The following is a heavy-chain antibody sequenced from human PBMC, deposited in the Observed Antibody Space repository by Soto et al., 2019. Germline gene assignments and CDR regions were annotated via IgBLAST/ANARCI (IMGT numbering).Heavy chain of an antibody. Sequence: SVKVSCKASGGTFSSYAISWVRQAPGQGLEWMGGIIPIFGTANYAQKFQGRVTITADESTSTAYMELSSLRSEDTAVYYCAKDSTYYYDSSGYYRFDYWGQGTLVTVSS. CDR2: IIPIFGTA. V-gene: IGHV1-69*13. D-gene: IGHD3-22*01. CDR1: GGTFSSYA. CDR3: AKDSTYYYDSSGYYRFDY. J-gene: IGHJ4*02.